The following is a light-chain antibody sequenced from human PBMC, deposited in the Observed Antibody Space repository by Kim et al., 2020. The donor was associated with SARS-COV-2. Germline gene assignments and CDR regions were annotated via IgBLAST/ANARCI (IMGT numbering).Light chain of an antibody. CDR1: QSDSSN. CDR2: GSS. V-gene: IGKV3-15*01. Sequence: VSPGESATLSCSASQSDSSNIAWYQQTPCQAPRLLIYGSSTRATGIPSRFSSTGSGTEFTLTISSLQSEYVAVYYCQQYNNWPYTFGQWTKLEI. CDR3: QQYNNWPYT. J-gene: IGKJ2*01.